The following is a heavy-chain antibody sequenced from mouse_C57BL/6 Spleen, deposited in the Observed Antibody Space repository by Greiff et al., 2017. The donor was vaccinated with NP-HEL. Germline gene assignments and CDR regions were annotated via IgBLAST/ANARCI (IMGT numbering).Heavy chain of an antibody. Sequence: QFQLQQPGAELVRPGSSVKLSCKASGYTFTSYWMHWVKQRPVQGLEWIGNIDPSDSETHYNQKFKDKATLTVDKSSSTAYMQLSSLTSEDSAVYYCARFITTVVPHYFDYWGQGTTLTVSS. CDR3: ARFITTVVPHYFDY. J-gene: IGHJ2*01. V-gene: IGHV1-52*01. CDR1: GYTFTSYW. D-gene: IGHD1-1*01. CDR2: IDPSDSET.